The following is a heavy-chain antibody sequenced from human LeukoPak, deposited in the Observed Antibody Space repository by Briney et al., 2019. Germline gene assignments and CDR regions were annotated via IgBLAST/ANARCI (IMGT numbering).Heavy chain of an antibody. CDR3: ARELDFWSGRYDY. V-gene: IGHV1-2*02. CDR1: GYTFTGYY. Sequence: ASVKVSCKASGYTFTGYYMHWVRQAPGQGLEWMGWINPNSGGTNYAQKFQGRVTMTRDTSISTAYMELSRLRSDDTAVYYCARELDFWSGRYDYWGQGTLVTVSS. CDR2: INPNSGGT. D-gene: IGHD3-3*01. J-gene: IGHJ4*02.